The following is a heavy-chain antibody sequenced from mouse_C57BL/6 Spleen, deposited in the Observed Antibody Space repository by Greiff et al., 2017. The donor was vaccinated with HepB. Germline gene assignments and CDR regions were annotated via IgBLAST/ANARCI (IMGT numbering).Heavy chain of an antibody. D-gene: IGHD3-3*01. CDR3: TRPGRSY. J-gene: IGHJ2*01. CDR1: GYTFTDYE. CDR2: IDPETGGT. V-gene: IGHV1-15*01. Sequence: QVQLKESGAELVRPGASVTLSCKASGYTFTDYEMHWVKQTPVHGLEWIGAIDPETGGTAYNQKFKGKAILTADKSSSTAYMELRSLTSEDSAVYYCTRPGRSYWGQGTTLTVSS.